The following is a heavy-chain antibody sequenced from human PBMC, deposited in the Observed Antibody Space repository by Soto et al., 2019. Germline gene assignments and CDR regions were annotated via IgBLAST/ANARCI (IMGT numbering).Heavy chain of an antibody. J-gene: IGHJ5*02. D-gene: IGHD3-9*01. CDR1: GFTFSSYA. CDR3: AKKRYFDWSGVGNWFDP. CDR2: ISDIGGST. V-gene: IGHV3-23*01. Sequence: HPGGSLRLSCAASGFTFSSYAMTWVRQAPGKGLEWVSAISDIGGSTYYADSVKGRFTISRDNSKNTLYLQMNSLRAEDMAVYYCAKKRYFDWSGVGNWFDPWGQGTLVTVSS.